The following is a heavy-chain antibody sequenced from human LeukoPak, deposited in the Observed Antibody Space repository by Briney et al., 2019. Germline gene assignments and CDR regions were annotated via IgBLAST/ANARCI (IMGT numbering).Heavy chain of an antibody. D-gene: IGHD2-15*01. CDR3: ARGGSFDAFDI. J-gene: IGHJ3*02. V-gene: IGHV3-74*01. Sequence: PGGSLRLSCVASGFTFSTYWMHWVRQAPGKGLVWVSRISSDGSTTTYADSVKGRFTISRDNAKNTVYLEMNSLRAEDTAVYYCARGGSFDAFDIWGQGTMVTVSS. CDR2: ISSDGSTT. CDR1: GFTFSTYW.